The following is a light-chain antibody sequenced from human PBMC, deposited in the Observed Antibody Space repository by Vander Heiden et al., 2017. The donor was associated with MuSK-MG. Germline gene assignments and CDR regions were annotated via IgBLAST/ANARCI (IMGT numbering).Light chain of an antibody. Sequence: QTVVTQEPSFPVSPGGTVTLTRCFSSCPVSTNHYSRWYHQTPGQAPRTLIYSTNTRSSGVPDRFSGSIVGNKAALTITGAQADDESDYYCGLYMGSGIWVFGGGTKLTVL. CDR2: STN. CDR1: SCPVSTNHY. J-gene: IGLJ3*02. V-gene: IGLV8-61*01. CDR3: GLYMGSGIWV.